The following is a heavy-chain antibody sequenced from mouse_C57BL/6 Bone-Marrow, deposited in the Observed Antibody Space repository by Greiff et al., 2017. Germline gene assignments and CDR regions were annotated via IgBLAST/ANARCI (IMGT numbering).Heavy chain of an antibody. V-gene: IGHV14-2*01. D-gene: IGHD1-1*01. CDR3: ASARRSWFAF. J-gene: IGHJ3*01. CDR2: IDPEDGVT. Sequence: DVKLQESGAELVKPGASVKLSCTASGFNFKDNYMHWVKQRPEQGLEWIGRIDPEDGVTKYAPKFQGKATITADTSSNTAYLQLSSLTSEDTAVYYCASARRSWFAFWGRGTLITVSA. CDR1: GFNFKDNY.